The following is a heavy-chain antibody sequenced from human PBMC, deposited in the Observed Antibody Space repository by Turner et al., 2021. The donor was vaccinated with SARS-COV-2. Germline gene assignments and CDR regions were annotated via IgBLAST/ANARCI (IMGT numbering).Heavy chain of an antibody. CDR2: ISYDGSNK. D-gene: IGHD3-10*01. CDR3: ARDSGDFDY. V-gene: IGHV3-30-3*01. CDR1: EFTFSSYV. J-gene: IGHJ4*02. Sequence: QVQRVESGGGVIQPGRSLRLSCAASEFTFSSYVMHWVRQAPGKWLEWVAVISYDGSNKYYADSVKGRFTISRDNSKNTLYLQMNSLRAEDTAVYYCARDSGDFDYWGQGTLVTVSS.